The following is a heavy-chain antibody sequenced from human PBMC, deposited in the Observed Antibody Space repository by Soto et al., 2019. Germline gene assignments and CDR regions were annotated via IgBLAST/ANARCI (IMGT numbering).Heavy chain of an antibody. Sequence: QVQLVESGGGVVQPGRSLRLSCAASGFTFGSYGMHWVRQAPGKGLEWVAVIWYDGSNKYYADSVKGRFTISRDNSKNTLYLQMNSLRAEDTAVYYCARGREVAAAGTFGYWGQGTLVTVSS. J-gene: IGHJ4*02. CDR1: GFTFGSYG. V-gene: IGHV3-33*01. D-gene: IGHD6-13*01. CDR3: ARGREVAAAGTFGY. CDR2: IWYDGSNK.